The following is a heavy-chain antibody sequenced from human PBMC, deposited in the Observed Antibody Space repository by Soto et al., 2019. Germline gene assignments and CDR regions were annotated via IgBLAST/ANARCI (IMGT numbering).Heavy chain of an antibody. D-gene: IGHD2-21*01. V-gene: IGHV1-3*01. J-gene: IGHJ4*02. CDR2: INAGNENT. CDR3: ARGAAYCGGDCYDY. Sequence: ASVKVSCKASGYIFTNYGIHWVRQAPGQRLEWMGWINAGNENTKYSQKVQGRVTITRDTSASTAYMELSVLTSEDTAVFYCARGAAYCGGDCYDYWGQGTLVTVSS. CDR1: GYIFTNYG.